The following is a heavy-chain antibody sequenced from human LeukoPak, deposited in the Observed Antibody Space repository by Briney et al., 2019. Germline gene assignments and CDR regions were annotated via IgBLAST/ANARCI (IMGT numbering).Heavy chain of an antibody. CDR1: GGSIRNYY. CDR3: ARSRGLLWFGESRYYYYYMDV. V-gene: IGHV4-59*12. Sequence: SETLSLTCTVSGGSIRNYYRSWIRQPPGKGLEWIGYIYYSGSTNYNPSLKSRVTISVDTSKNQFSLKLSSVTAADTAVYYCARSRGLLWFGESRYYYYYMDVWGKGTTVTIFS. J-gene: IGHJ6*03. D-gene: IGHD3-10*01. CDR2: IYYSGST.